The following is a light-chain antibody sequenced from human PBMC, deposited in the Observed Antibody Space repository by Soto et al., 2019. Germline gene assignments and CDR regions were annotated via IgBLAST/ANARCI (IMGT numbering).Light chain of an antibody. CDR1: SSDVGGYNY. Sequence: QSALTQPATVSGSPGQSITISCTGTSSDVGGYNYVSWYQQQPGKAPKLMIYEVSNRPSGVSNCFSGSKSGNTASLTISGLQAEDEADYYCSSYTSSSTLVFGTGTKLTVL. CDR3: SSYTSSSTLV. V-gene: IGLV2-14*01. CDR2: EVS. J-gene: IGLJ1*01.